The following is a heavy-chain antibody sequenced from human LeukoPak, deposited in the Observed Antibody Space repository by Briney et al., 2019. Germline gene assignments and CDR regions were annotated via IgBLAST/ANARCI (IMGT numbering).Heavy chain of an antibody. D-gene: IGHD6-19*01. J-gene: IGHJ4*02. Sequence: ASAKVSCKASGYTFTGYYMHWVRQAPGQGLEWMGWINPNSGGTNYAQKFQGRVTMTRDTSISTAYMELSRLRSDDTAVYYCATTGAHSSGWYLYWGQGTLVTVSS. V-gene: IGHV1-2*02. CDR2: INPNSGGT. CDR3: ATTGAHSSGWYLY. CDR1: GYTFTGYY.